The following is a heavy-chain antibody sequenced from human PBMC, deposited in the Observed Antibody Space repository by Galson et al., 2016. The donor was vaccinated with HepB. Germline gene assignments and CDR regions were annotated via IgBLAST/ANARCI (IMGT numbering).Heavy chain of an antibody. Sequence: SLRLSCAASKFSVSDNYMSWVRQAPGKGLEWVSGISGRGGNTYHADSVKGRFTISRDNSKNTLYLQMKSLRADDTAVYYCAKLIEVAGSFDDWGQGTLVTVSA. CDR2: ISGRGGNT. CDR3: AKLIEVAGSFDD. D-gene: IGHD6-19*01. V-gene: IGHV3-23*01. J-gene: IGHJ4*02. CDR1: KFSVSDNY.